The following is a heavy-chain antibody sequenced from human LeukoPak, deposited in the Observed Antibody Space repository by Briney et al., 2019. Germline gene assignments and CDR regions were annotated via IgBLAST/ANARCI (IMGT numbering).Heavy chain of an antibody. Sequence: GGSLRLSCETSGFIFSNCWMTWVRQAPGKGLEWVANIKTDASEKYYADSVKGRFTISRDNAKMSLYLQMNSLRVEDTAVYYCATYSTRNAREFQSWGQGTLVAVSS. V-gene: IGHV3-7*01. CDR3: ATYSTRNAREFQS. J-gene: IGHJ1*01. D-gene: IGHD4-11*01. CDR1: GFIFSNCW. CDR2: IKTDASEK.